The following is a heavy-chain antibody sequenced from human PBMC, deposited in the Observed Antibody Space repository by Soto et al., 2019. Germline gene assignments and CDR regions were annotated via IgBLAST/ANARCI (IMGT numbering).Heavy chain of an antibody. D-gene: IGHD5-12*01. J-gene: IGHJ6*03. CDR2: ISGSGGST. CDR3: AKGGYDLMYYYYYYMDV. Sequence: GGSLRLSCAASGFTFSSYAMSWVRQAPGKGLEWVSAISGSGGSTYYADSVKGRFTISRDNSKNTLYLQMNSLRAEDTAVYYCAKGGYDLMYYYYYYMDVWGKGTTVTVSS. CDR1: GFTFSSYA. V-gene: IGHV3-23*01.